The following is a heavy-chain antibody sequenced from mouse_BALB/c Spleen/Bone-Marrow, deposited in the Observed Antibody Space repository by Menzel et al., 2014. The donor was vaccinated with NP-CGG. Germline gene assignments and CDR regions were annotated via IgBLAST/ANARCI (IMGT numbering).Heavy chain of an antibody. CDR2: INPSTGYT. CDR1: GYTFTSYW. Sequence: QVQLKDSGAGLAKPGASVKMSCKASGYTFTSYWMHWVKQRPGQGLEWIGYINPSTGYTEYNQKFKDKATLTADKSSSTAYMQLSSLTSEDSAVYYCAKDYRYDGFAYWGQGTLVTVSA. D-gene: IGHD2-14*01. J-gene: IGHJ3*01. CDR3: AKDYRYDGFAY. V-gene: IGHV1-7*01.